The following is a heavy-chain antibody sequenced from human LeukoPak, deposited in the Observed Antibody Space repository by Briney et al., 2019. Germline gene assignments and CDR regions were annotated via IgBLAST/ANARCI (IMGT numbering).Heavy chain of an antibody. J-gene: IGHJ5*02. CDR1: GFTFSSYA. D-gene: IGHD5-12*01. CDR2: ISGSGGST. V-gene: IGHV3-23*01. Sequence: GGSLRLSCAASGFTFSSYAMSWVRQAPGKGLEWVSAISGSGGSTYYADSVKGRFTISRDNSKNTLYLQMNSLRAEDTAVYYCAKRSGYEPGDEWFDPWGQGTLVTVCS. CDR3: AKRSGYEPGDEWFDP.